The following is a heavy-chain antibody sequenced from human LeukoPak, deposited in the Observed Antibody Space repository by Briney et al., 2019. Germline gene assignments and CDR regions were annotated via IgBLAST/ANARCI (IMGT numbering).Heavy chain of an antibody. V-gene: IGHV5-51*01. CDR2: IYPADSTA. CDR3: ARVGGGNSLDAFDI. Sequence: GESLKISCKASGYSFTTYWIGWVRQMPGKGLEWMGIIYPADSTAHYSPSLQGQVTISVDKSISTAYLQWSSLKASDTAMYYCARVGGGNSLDAFDIWGQGTMVTVSS. J-gene: IGHJ3*02. D-gene: IGHD4-23*01. CDR1: GYSFTTYW.